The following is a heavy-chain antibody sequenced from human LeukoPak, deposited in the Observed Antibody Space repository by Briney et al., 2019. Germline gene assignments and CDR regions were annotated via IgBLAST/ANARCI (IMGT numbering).Heavy chain of an antibody. CDR3: ARAIRYQLLSDY. CDR2: MNPNSANT. CDR1: GYTFSTYD. V-gene: IGHV1-8*02. J-gene: IGHJ4*02. D-gene: IGHD2-2*01. Sequence: ASVKVSCKTSGYTFSTYDINWLRQAAGQGLEWMGWMNPNSANTGFAQKFQGRAAITRDTSTATACLELSGLTSEDTAVYYCARAIRYQLLSDYWGQGTLATVSS.